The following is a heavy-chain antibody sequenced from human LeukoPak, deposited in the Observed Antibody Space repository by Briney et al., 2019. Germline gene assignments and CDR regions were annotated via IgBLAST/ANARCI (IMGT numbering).Heavy chain of an antibody. CDR1: GFTFSSYG. V-gene: IGHV3-30*02. CDR2: IRYDGSNK. CDR3: AKAPLEAEAPGFHYFDY. J-gene: IGHJ4*02. Sequence: GGSLSLSCAASGFTFSSYGMHWVRQAPGKGLEWVAFIRYDGSNKYYADSVQGRFTISRDNSKNTLYLQMNSLRAEDTAVYYCAKAPLEAEAPGFHYFDYWGQGTLVSVSS. D-gene: IGHD6-19*01.